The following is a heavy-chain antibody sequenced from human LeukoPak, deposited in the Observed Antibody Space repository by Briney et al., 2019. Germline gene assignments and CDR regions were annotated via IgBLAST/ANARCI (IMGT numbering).Heavy chain of an antibody. D-gene: IGHD2-2*01. Sequence: GGSLRLSCAASGFTVSSNYMSWVRQAPGKGLEWVSVIYSGGSTYYADSVKGRFAISRDNAKNSLYLQMDSLRAEDTAVYYCARGRSSSLDYWGQGTLVTVSS. J-gene: IGHJ4*02. CDR2: IYSGGST. V-gene: IGHV3-66*01. CDR3: ARGRSSSLDY. CDR1: GFTVSSNY.